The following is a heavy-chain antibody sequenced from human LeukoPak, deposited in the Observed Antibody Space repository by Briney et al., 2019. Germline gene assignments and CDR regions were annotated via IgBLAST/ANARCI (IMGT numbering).Heavy chain of an antibody. D-gene: IGHD6-19*01. CDR1: GFTFSSYW. Sequence: PGGSLRLSCAASGFTFSSYWMSWVRQAPGKGLEWVANIKQDGSEKYYVDSVKGRFTISRDNAKNSLYLQMNSLRAEDTAVYYCARGGKQWLAYYYYYYYMDVWGKGTTVTISS. V-gene: IGHV3-7*01. J-gene: IGHJ6*03. CDR2: IKQDGSEK. CDR3: ARGGKQWLAYYYYYYYMDV.